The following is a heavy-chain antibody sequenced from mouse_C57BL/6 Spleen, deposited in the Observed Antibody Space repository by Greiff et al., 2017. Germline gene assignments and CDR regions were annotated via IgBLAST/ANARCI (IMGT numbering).Heavy chain of an antibody. D-gene: IGHD2-3*01. CDR2: INPSSGYT. CDR3: ARSLLDGYYVDYAMDF. V-gene: IGHV1-7*01. CDR1: GYTFTSYW. J-gene: IGHJ4*01. Sequence: QVQLKQSGAELAKPGASVKLSCKASGYTFTSYWMHWVKQRPGQGLEWIGYINPSSGYTKYNQKFKDKATLTADKSSSTAYMQLSSLTYEDSAVXYCARSLLDGYYVDYAMDFWGQGTSVTVSS.